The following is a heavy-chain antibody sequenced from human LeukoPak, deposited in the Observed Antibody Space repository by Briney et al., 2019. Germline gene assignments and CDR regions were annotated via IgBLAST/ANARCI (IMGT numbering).Heavy chain of an antibody. Sequence: PSETLSLTCTVSGGSISGYYCSWIRQPPGGGLEWIGQISYSGLTKYNPALKSRVSISVDTSKNQISVNLNSVTAADTALYYCARHRAIAGPFDHWGQGTQVTASS. CDR2: ISYSGLT. CDR3: ARHRAIAGPFDH. D-gene: IGHD6-19*01. V-gene: IGHV4-59*08. CDR1: GGSISGYY. J-gene: IGHJ4*02.